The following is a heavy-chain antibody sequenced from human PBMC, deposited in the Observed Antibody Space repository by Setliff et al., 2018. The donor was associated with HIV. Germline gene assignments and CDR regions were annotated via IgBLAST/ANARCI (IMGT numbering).Heavy chain of an antibody. D-gene: IGHD3-22*01. J-gene: IGHJ3*02. Sequence: GESLKISCKGSGYSFTSYWIGWARQMPGKSLEWMGIIYPGDSDTRYSPSFRGQVTISTDKSISTAFLQWSSLKASDTAMYYCARHSHYDRSGYYYHKMPDDAFDIWGLGTMVT. CDR2: IYPGDSDT. CDR3: ARHSHYDRSGYYYHKMPDDAFDI. V-gene: IGHV5-51*01. CDR1: GYSFTSYW.